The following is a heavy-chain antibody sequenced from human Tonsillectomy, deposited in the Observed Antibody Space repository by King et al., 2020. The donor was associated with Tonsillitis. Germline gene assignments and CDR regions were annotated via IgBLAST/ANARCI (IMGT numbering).Heavy chain of an antibody. CDR3: AREWPD. Sequence: VQLVASVGGLVPPGGSLSLSCAASGFTFSSYNMNWVRQAPGNGLEWVSSISISSAYIYYADSVKGRFPISRDDAKTSLYLQMNSLRAEDTAVYYCAREWPDWGQGTLVTVSS. V-gene: IGHV3-21*01. J-gene: IGHJ4*02. CDR2: ISISSAYI. D-gene: IGHD5-24*01. CDR1: GFTFSSYN.